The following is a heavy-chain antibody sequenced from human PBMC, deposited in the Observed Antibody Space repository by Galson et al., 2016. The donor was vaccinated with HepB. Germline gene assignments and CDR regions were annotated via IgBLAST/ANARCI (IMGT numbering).Heavy chain of an antibody. CDR3: ARGTPSYFYDSSGNLDY. Sequence: QVQLQESGPGLVKPSQTLSLTCTVSGGSISSGGYYWSWIRQHPGKGLEWIGNIDYVGYPYYNLSLTSRVTISVDTPKNQFSLKLSSVTAADTAVYYCARGTPSYFYDSSGNLDYWGQGTLVTVSS. J-gene: IGHJ4*02. V-gene: IGHV4-31*03. CDR2: IDYVGYP. CDR1: GGSISSGGYY. D-gene: IGHD3-22*01.